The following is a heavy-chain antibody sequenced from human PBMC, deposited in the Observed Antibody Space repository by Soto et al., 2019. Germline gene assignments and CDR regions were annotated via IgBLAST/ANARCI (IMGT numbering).Heavy chain of an antibody. Sequence: DVQLLESGGGLVQPEGSLRLSCSASGFTFSSYAMVWFRQGPGKGLEWVAVVSIGGSTHYADSVRGRFTISRDNSKNTLSLQMNSLTAEDTAVYFCAKRRGAGGHFDYWGQGALVTVSS. J-gene: IGHJ4*02. CDR3: AKRRGAGGHFDY. CDR1: GFTFSSYA. D-gene: IGHD2-15*01. V-gene: IGHV3-23*01. CDR2: VSIGGST.